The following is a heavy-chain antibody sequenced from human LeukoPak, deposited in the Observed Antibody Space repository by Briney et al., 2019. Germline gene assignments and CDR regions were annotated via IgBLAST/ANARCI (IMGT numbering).Heavy chain of an antibody. CDR2: ISSNGGST. V-gene: IGHV3-64*01. Sequence: PGGSLRLSCAASGFTFSSYAMHWVRQAPGKGLEYVSAISSNGGSTYYANSVKGRFTISRDNSKNTLYLQMGSLRAEDMAVYYCARGGTTGTTLDYWGQGTLVTVSS. CDR3: ARGGTTGTTLDY. J-gene: IGHJ4*02. CDR1: GFTFSSYA. D-gene: IGHD1-1*01.